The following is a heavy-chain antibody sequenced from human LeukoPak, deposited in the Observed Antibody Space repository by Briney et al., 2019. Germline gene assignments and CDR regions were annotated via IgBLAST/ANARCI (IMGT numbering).Heavy chain of an antibody. Sequence: GGSLRLSCLGSGFPFRSYDMHWVRQAPGKGPEWVAYIQDGGIGKYYGDSVKGRFNISRDNAKNTVYLDMASLTVADTALYYCAKARDSANYYFDSWGHGTLVIVSS. V-gene: IGHV3-30*02. CDR3: AKARDSANYYFDS. CDR1: GFPFRSYD. CDR2: IQDGGIGK. D-gene: IGHD1-26*01. J-gene: IGHJ4*01.